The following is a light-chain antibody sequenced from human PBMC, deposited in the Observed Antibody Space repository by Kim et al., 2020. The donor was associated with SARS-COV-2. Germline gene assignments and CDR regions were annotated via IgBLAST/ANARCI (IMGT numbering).Light chain of an antibody. CDR3: LQYRSSPIT. V-gene: IGKV3-20*01. Sequence: EIVLAQSPGTLSLSPGERATLSCRASESISGTFLAWYQQRPGQAPRLLIYAASGRATDIPDRFSGGGSGTDFTLTINRLEPEDFAVYYCLQYRSSPITFGQGTKLEI. CDR2: AAS. CDR1: ESISGTF. J-gene: IGKJ2*01.